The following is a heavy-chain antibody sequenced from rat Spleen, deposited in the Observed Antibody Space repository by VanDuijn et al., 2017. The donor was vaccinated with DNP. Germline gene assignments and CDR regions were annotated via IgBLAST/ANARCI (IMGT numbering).Heavy chain of an antibody. CDR1: GYSISGNY. J-gene: IGHJ2*01. Sequence: EVQLQESGSGLVRPSQSLSLTCSVTGYSISGNYWGWIRQFPGNKMECIGHISYSGSTDYNPSLKSRISISRDTSKNHFFLHLNSVTTEDTATYYCARWTRYFDYWGQGVLVTVSS. V-gene: IGHV3-1*01. CDR3: ARWTRYFDY. CDR2: ISYSGST. D-gene: IGHD1-7*01.